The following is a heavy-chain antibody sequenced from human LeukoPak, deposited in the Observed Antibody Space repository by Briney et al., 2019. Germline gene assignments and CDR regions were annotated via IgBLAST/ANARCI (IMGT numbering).Heavy chain of an antibody. CDR1: GFTFSHYG. Sequence: GGSLRLSCATSGFTFSHYGMHWVRQAPGKGLGWVAVIWSDGTNRYYGDPVKGRFTISRDNFQRTVYLQMDSLRAEDTAVYYCAKDAPRGFDYSNSLDKWGQGTLVTVSS. V-gene: IGHV3-33*06. CDR3: AKDAPRGFDYSNSLDK. D-gene: IGHD4-11*01. J-gene: IGHJ4*02. CDR2: IWSDGTNR.